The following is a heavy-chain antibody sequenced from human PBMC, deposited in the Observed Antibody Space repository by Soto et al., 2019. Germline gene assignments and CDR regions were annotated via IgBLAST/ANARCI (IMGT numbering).Heavy chain of an antibody. CDR3: ARHRMIAVAPDAFEI. J-gene: IGHJ3*02. CDR2: IYPGDSDT. CDR1: GYSFTSYW. Sequence: HGESLKISCNGSGYSFTSYWIGWVRQMPGKGLEWMGIIYPGDSDTRYSPSFQGQVTISADKSISTAYLQWTSLKASDTAMYYCARHRMIAVAPDAFEIWGQGTMVTVSS. V-gene: IGHV5-51*01. D-gene: IGHD6-19*01.